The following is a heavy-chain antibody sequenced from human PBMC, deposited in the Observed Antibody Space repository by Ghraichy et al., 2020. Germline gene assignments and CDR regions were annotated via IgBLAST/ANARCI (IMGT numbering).Heavy chain of an antibody. V-gene: IGHV1-69*13. CDR1: GGTFSSYA. D-gene: IGHD7-27*01. CDR2: IIPIFGTA. CDR3: ARVLTGELHYYYYYMDV. J-gene: IGHJ6*03. Sequence: SVKVSCKASGGTFSSYAISWVRQAPGQGLEWMGGIIPIFGTANYAQKFQGRVTITADESTSTAYMELSSLRSEDTAVYYCARVLTGELHYYYYYMDVWGKGTTVTVSS.